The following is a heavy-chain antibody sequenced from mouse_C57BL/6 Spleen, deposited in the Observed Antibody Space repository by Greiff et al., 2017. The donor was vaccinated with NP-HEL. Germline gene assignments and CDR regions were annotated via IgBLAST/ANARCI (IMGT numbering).Heavy chain of an antibody. Sequence: VQLQQSGAELVRPGASVTLSCKASGYTFTDYEMHWVKQTPVHGLEWIGAIDPETGGTAYNQKFKGKAILTADKSSSTAYMELRSLTSEDSAVYYCTRNYGSSYSFDYWGQGTTLTVSS. CDR2: IDPETGGT. J-gene: IGHJ2*01. CDR3: TRNYGSSYSFDY. CDR1: GYTFTDYE. V-gene: IGHV1-15*01. D-gene: IGHD1-1*01.